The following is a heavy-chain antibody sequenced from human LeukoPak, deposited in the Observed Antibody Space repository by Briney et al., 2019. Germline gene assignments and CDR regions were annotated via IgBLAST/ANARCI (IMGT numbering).Heavy chain of an antibody. CDR1: GFTFSSYS. D-gene: IGHD3-9*01. Sequence: PGGFLRLSCAASGFTFSSYSMNWVRQAPGKGLEWVSYISSSSSTIYYADSVKGRFTISRDNAKNSLYLQMNSLRAEDTAVYYCARAGALDILGRAAPYYYYMDVWGKGTTVTVSS. J-gene: IGHJ6*03. CDR3: ARAGALDILGRAAPYYYYMDV. CDR2: ISSSSSTI. V-gene: IGHV3-48*01.